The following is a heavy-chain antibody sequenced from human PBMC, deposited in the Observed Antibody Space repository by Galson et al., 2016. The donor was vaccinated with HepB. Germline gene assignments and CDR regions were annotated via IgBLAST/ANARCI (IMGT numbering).Heavy chain of an antibody. CDR2: ISWNSGSI. V-gene: IGHV3-9*01. CDR3: AKDKKRISSRGWRSNSGMDV. D-gene: IGHD3-10*01. J-gene: IGHJ6*02. Sequence: SLRLSCAGSGFSFDDYAMHWVRQAPGKGLEWVSGISWNSGSIGYADSVKGRFTISRDNAKNSLYLQMNSPRGEDTGLYYCAKDKKRISSRGWRSNSGMDVWGQGTTVTVSS. CDR1: GFSFDDYA.